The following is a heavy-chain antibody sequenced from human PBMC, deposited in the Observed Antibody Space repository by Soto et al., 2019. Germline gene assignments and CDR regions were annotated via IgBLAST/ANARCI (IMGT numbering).Heavy chain of an antibody. CDR3: AKGSGYSYGYLISGIDV. V-gene: IGHV3-23*01. CDR2: ISGSGGST. Sequence: RWLEWVSAISGSGGSTYYADSVKGRFTIPRDNSKNTLYLQMNSLRAEDTAVYYCAKGSGYSYGYLISGIDVWGQGTTVTVSS. J-gene: IGHJ6*02. D-gene: IGHD5-18*01.